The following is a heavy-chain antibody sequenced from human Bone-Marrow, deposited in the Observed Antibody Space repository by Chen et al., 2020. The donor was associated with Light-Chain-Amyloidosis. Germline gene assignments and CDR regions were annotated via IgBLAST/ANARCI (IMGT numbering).Heavy chain of an antibody. CDR1: ETSIDAAY. CDR2: IFYSGST. Sequence: QVQLQESGPGLVKPSETLSLTCSVSETSIDAAYWAWIRQPPGKGLEWIGYIFYSGSTTYNPSLKSRVTMSVDTSTNQFSLKLTSLNTADTAVYYCARVQTVTALNYWGQGTMVTVSS. CDR3: ARVQTVTALNY. D-gene: IGHD2-21*02. V-gene: IGHV4-59*01. J-gene: IGHJ4*02.